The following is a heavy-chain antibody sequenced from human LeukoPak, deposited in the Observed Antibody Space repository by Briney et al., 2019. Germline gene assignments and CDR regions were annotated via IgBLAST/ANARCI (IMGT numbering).Heavy chain of an antibody. V-gene: IGHV3-33*01. CDR3: ARQYCISTNCYADY. D-gene: IGHD2-2*01. CDR1: GFTFSSYG. J-gene: IGHJ4*02. Sequence: GRSLRVSCAASGFTFSSYGMHWVRQAPGKGLEWVAIIWYDGSNKYYADSVKGRFTISRDNSKNTLYLQMNSLRAEDTAVYYCARQYCISTNCYADYWGQGTLVTVSS. CDR2: IWYDGSNK.